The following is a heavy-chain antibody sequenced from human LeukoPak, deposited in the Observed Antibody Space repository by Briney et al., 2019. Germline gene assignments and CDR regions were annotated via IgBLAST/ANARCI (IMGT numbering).Heavy chain of an antibody. CDR2: ISGTGADK. J-gene: IGHJ4*02. CDR3: ARDVYRNFDY. CDR1: GFTFSSYS. Sequence: GGSLRLSCAASGFTFSSYSMNWVRQAPGKGLEWVSSISGTGADKYYADSLKGRFTVSRDNAKNSLYLQINSLRAEDTAVYYCARDVYRNFDYWGQGTPVTVSS. D-gene: IGHD1-14*01. V-gene: IGHV3-21*01.